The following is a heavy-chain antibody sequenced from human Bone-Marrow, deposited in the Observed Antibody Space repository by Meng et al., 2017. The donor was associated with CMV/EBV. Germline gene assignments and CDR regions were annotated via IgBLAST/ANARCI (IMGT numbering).Heavy chain of an antibody. CDR1: GYTFNNYG. D-gene: IGHD6-6*01. J-gene: IGHJ4*02. V-gene: IGHV1-18*04. Sequence: ASVKVSCKAFGYTFNNYGLSWVRQAPGQGLEWMGWISAYNGNTNYAQKFQGRVTMTTDTSTSTAYMELRSLKSDDTAVYYCARGQGQLGGTQFDYWVQGPLVPVSS. CDR2: ISAYNGNT. CDR3: ARGQGQLGGTQFDY.